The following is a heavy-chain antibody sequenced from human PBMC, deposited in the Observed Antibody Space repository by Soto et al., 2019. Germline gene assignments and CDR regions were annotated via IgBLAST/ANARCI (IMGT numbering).Heavy chain of an antibody. J-gene: IGHJ6*03. CDR2: ISSSSSYI. D-gene: IGHD2-2*01. V-gene: IGHV3-21*01. Sequence: PGGSLRLSCAASGFTFSSYSMNWVRQAPGKGLEWVSSISSSSSYIYYADSVKGRFTISRDNAKNSLYLQMNSLRAEDTAVYYCARDRVPAAISRYYYYYMDVWGKGTTVTVSS. CDR1: GFTFSSYS. CDR3: ARDRVPAAISRYYYYYMDV.